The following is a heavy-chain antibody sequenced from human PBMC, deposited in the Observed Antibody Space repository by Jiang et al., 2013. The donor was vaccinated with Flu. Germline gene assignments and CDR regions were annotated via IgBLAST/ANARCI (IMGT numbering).Heavy chain of an antibody. V-gene: IGHV1-46*01. CDR3: ARHGGIAVAGGDFDY. CDR1: GYIFSSRY. CDR2: IDPKTGNT. Sequence: QLVESGAEVRKPGASVKVSCTASGYIFSSRYMHWVRQVPGQGPEWMGIIDPKTGNTTYTDKFWGRVFMTRDTSTSTFYLEVTGLTFEDTAMYYCARHGGIAVAGGDFDYWGQGTLVTVSS. D-gene: IGHD6-19*01. J-gene: IGHJ4*02.